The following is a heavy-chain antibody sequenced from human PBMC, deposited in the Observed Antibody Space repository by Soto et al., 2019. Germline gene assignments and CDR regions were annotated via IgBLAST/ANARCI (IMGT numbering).Heavy chain of an antibody. CDR1: GFTFSSYG. J-gene: IGHJ4*02. V-gene: IGHV3-33*01. CDR2: IWYGGSNK. Sequence: GSLRLSCAASGFTFSSYGMHWVRQAPGKGLEWVAVIWYGGSNKYYADSLKGRFTISRDNSKKTLYLQVNSLRAEDTAVYFCARDDYDSSGYYYVDYWGQGTLVTVSS. CDR3: ARDDYDSSGYYYVDY. D-gene: IGHD3-22*01.